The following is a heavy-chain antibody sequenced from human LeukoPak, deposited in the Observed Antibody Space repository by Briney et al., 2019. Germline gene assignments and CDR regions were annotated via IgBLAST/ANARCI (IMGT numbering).Heavy chain of an antibody. CDR3: ARGRSSSRKGLNWFDP. Sequence: ASVKVSCKASGYTFTGYYMHWVRQAPGQGLEWMGWINPNSGGTNYAQKFQGRVTMTRDTSISTVYMELSRLRSDDTAVYYCARGRSSSRKGLNWFDPWGQGTLVTVSS. CDR1: GYTFTGYY. J-gene: IGHJ5*02. CDR2: INPNSGGT. V-gene: IGHV1-2*02. D-gene: IGHD6-13*01.